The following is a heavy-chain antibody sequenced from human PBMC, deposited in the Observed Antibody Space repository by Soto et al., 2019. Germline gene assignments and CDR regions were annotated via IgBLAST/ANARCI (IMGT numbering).Heavy chain of an antibody. Sequence: QVQLQQWGAGLLKPSETLSLTCAVYGESLSASYWSWIRQPPGKGLEWIGDINHNGNAAYKPSLMSRLSISVDKSTNQFSLNLSSVTAADTAVYYCARRSRITMIVVPYTWFDPWGQGTLVTVSS. CDR3: ARRSRITMIVVPYTWFDP. D-gene: IGHD3-22*01. V-gene: IGHV4-34*01. J-gene: IGHJ5*02. CDR1: GESLSASY. CDR2: INHNGNA.